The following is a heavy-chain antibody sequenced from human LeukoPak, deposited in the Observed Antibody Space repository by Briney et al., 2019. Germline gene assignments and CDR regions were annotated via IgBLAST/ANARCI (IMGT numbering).Heavy chain of an antibody. V-gene: IGHV1-2*02. J-gene: IGHJ4*02. D-gene: IGHD6-13*01. CDR1: GYTFTGYY. Sequence: EASVKVSCKASGYTFTGYYMHWVRQAPGQGLEWMGWINPNSGGTKFAQKFQGRVTMTRDTSISTVYMELRRLTSDDTAVYYCARGRDYSSSWYTYWGQGTLVTVSS. CDR2: INPNSGGT. CDR3: ARGRDYSSSWYTY.